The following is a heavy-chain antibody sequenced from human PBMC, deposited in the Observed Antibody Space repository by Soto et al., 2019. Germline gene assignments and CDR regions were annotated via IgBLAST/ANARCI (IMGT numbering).Heavy chain of an antibody. D-gene: IGHD7-27*01. CDR1: GGSISSYY. Sequence: SETLSLTCTVSGGSISSYYWGRIRQTPGKGLEWIGSMYYSGSTYYNPSLKSRVTISVDTSKNPFSLKLSSVTAADTAMYYCARPGERTIQSLNWFDPRGQGTLVTVSS. J-gene: IGHJ5*02. CDR3: ARPGERTIQSLNWFDP. CDR2: MYYSGST. V-gene: IGHV4-39*01.